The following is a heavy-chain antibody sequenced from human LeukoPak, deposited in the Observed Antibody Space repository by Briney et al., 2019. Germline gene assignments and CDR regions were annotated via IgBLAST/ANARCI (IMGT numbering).Heavy chain of an antibody. D-gene: IGHD2-15*01. CDR1: GYTFTSYA. J-gene: IGHJ4*02. Sequence: ASVKVSCKASGYTFTSYAISWVRQAPGQGLEWMAWISAYNGNTDYAQKLQVRVTMTTDTPTSTAYMELRGLRSDDTAVYYCARVVVVGDNYFDYWGQGTLVTVSS. V-gene: IGHV1-18*01. CDR3: ARVVVVGDNYFDY. CDR2: ISAYNGNT.